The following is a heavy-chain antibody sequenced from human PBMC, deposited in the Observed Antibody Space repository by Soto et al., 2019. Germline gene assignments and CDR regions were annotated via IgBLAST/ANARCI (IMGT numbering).Heavy chain of an antibody. J-gene: IGHJ6*02. CDR1: GFTFSSYW. Sequence: GGSLRLSCAASGFTFSSYWMSWVRQAPGKGLEWVANIKQDGSEKYYVDSVKGRFTISRDNAKNSLYLQMNSLRAEDTAVYYCASPYYYDSIGYGMDVWGQGTTVTVSS. V-gene: IGHV3-7*05. CDR3: ASPYYYDSIGYGMDV. CDR2: IKQDGSEK. D-gene: IGHD3-22*01.